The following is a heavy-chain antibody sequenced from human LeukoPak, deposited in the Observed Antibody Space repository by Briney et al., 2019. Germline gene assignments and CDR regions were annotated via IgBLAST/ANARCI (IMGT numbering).Heavy chain of an antibody. V-gene: IGHV3-74*03. CDR2: INSDGSST. CDR1: GFTFSSYW. J-gene: IGHJ4*02. D-gene: IGHD1-26*01. Sequence: GGSLRLSCAASGFTFSSYWMHWARQAPGKGLVWVSRINSDGSSTTYADSVKGRFTIARDNAKNTLYLQINSLRPEDTAVYYCARDVDYHPTSECFDYWGQGTLVTVSS. CDR3: ARDVDYHPTSECFDY.